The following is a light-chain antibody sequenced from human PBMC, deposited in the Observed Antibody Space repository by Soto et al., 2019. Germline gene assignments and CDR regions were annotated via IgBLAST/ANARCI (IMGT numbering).Light chain of an antibody. CDR2: DAS. CDR3: QQYNTYST. J-gene: IGKJ5*01. CDR1: QNIRNL. Sequence: DIQMSQSPSTLSASVGESVTITCRASQNIRNLLAWYQQKPGKAPNTLIYDASSLKSGVPSRFSGSGSGTEFTLTISSLQPDDFATYYCQQYNTYSTFGQGTRLEIK. V-gene: IGKV1-5*01.